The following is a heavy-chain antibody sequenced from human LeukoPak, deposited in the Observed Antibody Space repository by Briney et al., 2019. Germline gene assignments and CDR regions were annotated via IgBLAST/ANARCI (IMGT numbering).Heavy chain of an antibody. J-gene: IGHJ4*02. CDR2: IWYDGSNK. D-gene: IGHD3-10*01. V-gene: IGHV3-30*02. Sequence: GGSLRLSCAASGFTFSNYGMHWVRQAPGKGLEWVAFIWYDGSNKYYADSVKGRFTISRDNSKNTLYLQMNSLRAEDTAVYYCAPWGVRGSGSYWGQGTLVTVSS. CDR1: GFTFSNYG. CDR3: APWGVRGSGSY.